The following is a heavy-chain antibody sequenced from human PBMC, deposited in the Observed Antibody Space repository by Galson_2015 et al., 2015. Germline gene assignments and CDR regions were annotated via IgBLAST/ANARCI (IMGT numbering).Heavy chain of an antibody. V-gene: IGHV1-69*13. J-gene: IGHJ6*02. D-gene: IGHD3-9*01. CDR1: GGTFSSYA. CDR2: IIPIFGTA. CDR3: ARGDPLEDILTGYDYYYGMDV. Sequence: SVKVSCKASGGTFSSYAISWMRQAPGQGLEWMGGIIPIFGTANYAQKFQGRVTITADESTSTAYMELSSLRSEDTAVYYCARGDPLEDILTGYDYYYGMDVWGQGTTVTVSS.